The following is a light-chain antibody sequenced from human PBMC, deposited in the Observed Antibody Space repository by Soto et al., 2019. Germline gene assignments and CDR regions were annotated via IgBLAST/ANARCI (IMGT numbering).Light chain of an antibody. J-gene: IGKJ1*01. V-gene: IGKV3-20*01. Sequence: EIVLTQSPVTLSFSPGERSTLSCRASQSVSSSYLVWYQQKPGQAPRPLIYGASSRATGIPARFSGGGSGTDFTLTISSLEPEDFAVYYCQHETFGQGTKVDIK. CDR3: QHET. CDR1: QSVSSSY. CDR2: GAS.